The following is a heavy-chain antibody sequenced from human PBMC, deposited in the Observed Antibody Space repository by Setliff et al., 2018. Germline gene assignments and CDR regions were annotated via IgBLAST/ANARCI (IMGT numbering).Heavy chain of an antibody. D-gene: IGHD2-21*02. V-gene: IGHV3-7*01. CDR3: ARNWVTAQHYYYGMDV. Sequence: PGGSLRLSCAASGFTFSRYWMSWVRQAPGKGLEWVANIKQDGSEKYYVDSVKGRFTISRDNAKNSLYLQMNSLRAEDTAVYYCARNWVTAQHYYYGMDVWGQGTTVTSP. J-gene: IGHJ6*02. CDR2: IKQDGSEK. CDR1: GFTFSRYW.